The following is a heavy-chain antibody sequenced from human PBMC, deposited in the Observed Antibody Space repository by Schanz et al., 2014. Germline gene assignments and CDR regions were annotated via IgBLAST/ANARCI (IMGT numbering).Heavy chain of an antibody. Sequence: EMQLLESGGGLAQPGGSLRLSCAASGFTFSSYAMSWVRQAPGKGLEWVSAINTGVNTYYADSVRGRFTMSRDNSKNTLYLQMNSLRAGDAAVYYCARGLIAAAGGAFDYWGQGTLVAVSA. V-gene: IGHV3-23*01. CDR1: GFTFSSYA. D-gene: IGHD6-13*01. CDR2: INTGVNT. CDR3: ARGLIAAAGGAFDY. J-gene: IGHJ4*02.